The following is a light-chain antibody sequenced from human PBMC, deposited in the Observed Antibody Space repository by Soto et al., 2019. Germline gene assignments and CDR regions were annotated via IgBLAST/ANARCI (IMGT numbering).Light chain of an antibody. J-gene: IGLJ1*01. CDR3: SSYTTSNTRQIV. CDR2: DVS. V-gene: IGLV2-14*01. Sequence: QSVLTQPASVSGSPGQSITISCTGTSCDVVGYNYVSWYQQHPGKAPKFMIYDVSNRPSGVSNHFSGSKSGNTASLTISGLQAEDEADYYCSSYTTSNTRQIVFGTGTKVTVL. CDR1: SCDVVGYNY.